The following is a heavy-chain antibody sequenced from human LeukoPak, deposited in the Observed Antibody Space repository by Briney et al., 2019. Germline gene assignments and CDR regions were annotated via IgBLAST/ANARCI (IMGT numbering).Heavy chain of an antibody. CDR2: IYYSGTT. D-gene: IGHD2-15*01. CDR3: ARDRASAGGFDY. J-gene: IGHJ4*02. CDR1: GGSISPYY. V-gene: IGHV4-59*01. Sequence: SETLSLTCSVSGGSISPYYWSWIRQPPGKGLECIGYIYYSGTTNYNPSLQSRVTISVATSKNQFSLKLSSVTAADTALHYCARDRASAGGFDYWGQGTLVTVSS.